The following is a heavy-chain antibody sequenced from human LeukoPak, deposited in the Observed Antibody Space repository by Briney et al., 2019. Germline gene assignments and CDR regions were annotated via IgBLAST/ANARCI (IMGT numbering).Heavy chain of an antibody. Sequence: GWSLRLSCAASGFTFSSYEMSWVRQVPGKGLEGVSATSSSDDGTYHADSVRGRFTIYRDNFRNTLYLQMNRLRVEDAALYYCARAPVTSCRGAFCYPFDLWGQGVLVTVSS. CDR3: ARAPVTSCRGAFCYPFDL. V-gene: IGHV3-23*01. CDR2: TSSSDDGT. J-gene: IGHJ4*02. CDR1: GFTFSSYE. D-gene: IGHD2-21*01.